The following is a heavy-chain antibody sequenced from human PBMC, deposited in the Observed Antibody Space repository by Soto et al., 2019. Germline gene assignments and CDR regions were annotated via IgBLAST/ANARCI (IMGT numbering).Heavy chain of an antibody. CDR2: IYYSGST. CDR1: AGSISSYY. CDR3: ASPTLGGGSYSGAFDI. Sequence: SETLSLTCTVSAGSISSYYWSWIRQPPGKGLEWIGYIYYSGSTNYNPSLKSRVTISVDTSKNQFSLKLSSVTAADTAVYYCASPTLGGGSYSGAFDIWGQGTMVTVSS. V-gene: IGHV4-59*01. D-gene: IGHD1-26*01. J-gene: IGHJ3*02.